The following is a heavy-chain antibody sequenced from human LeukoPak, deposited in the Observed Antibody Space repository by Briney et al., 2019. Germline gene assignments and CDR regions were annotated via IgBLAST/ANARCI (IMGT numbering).Heavy chain of an antibody. CDR2: ISSSGSTI. J-gene: IGHJ6*02. CDR3: ARERYCSSTSCYTDYYYYYGMDV. CDR1: GFTFSGYY. V-gene: IGHV3-11*01. Sequence: PGGSLRLSCAASGFTFSGYYMSWIRQAPGKGLEWVSYISSSGSTIYYADSVKGRFTISRDNAKNSLYLQMNSLRAEDTAVYYCARERYCSSTSCYTDYYYYYGMDVWGQGTTVTVSS. D-gene: IGHD2-2*02.